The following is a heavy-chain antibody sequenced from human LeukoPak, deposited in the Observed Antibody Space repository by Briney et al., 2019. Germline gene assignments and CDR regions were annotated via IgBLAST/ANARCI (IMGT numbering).Heavy chain of an antibody. Sequence: GGSLRLSCAASGFTFSSYSMNWVRQAPGKGLEWVSSISSSSSYIYYADSVKGRFTISRDNAKNSLYLQMNSLRAEDTAVYYCARPPPEYQQLVRSGYYYYGMDVWGQGTTVTVSS. V-gene: IGHV3-21*01. CDR3: ARPPPEYQQLVRSGYYYYGMDV. D-gene: IGHD6-13*01. CDR2: ISSSSSYI. CDR1: GFTFSSYS. J-gene: IGHJ6*02.